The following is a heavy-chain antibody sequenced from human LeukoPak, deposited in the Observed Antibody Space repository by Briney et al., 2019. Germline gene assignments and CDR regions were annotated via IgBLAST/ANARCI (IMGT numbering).Heavy chain of an antibody. CDR1: GGSISSGGYY. J-gene: IGHJ4*02. Sequence: SETLSLTCAVSGGSISSGGYYWSWIRQPPGKGLEWIGYIYYSGSTNYNPSLKSRVTISVDTSKNQFSLKLSSVTAADTAVYYCARVRYYDSSGYYYYFDYWGQGTLVTVSS. CDR3: ARVRYYDSSGYYYYFDY. CDR2: IYYSGST. D-gene: IGHD3-22*01. V-gene: IGHV4-61*08.